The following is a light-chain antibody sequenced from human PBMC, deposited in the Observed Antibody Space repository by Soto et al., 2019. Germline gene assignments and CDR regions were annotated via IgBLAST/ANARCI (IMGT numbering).Light chain of an antibody. CDR1: QGISSY. J-gene: IGKJ1*01. Sequence: DIQLTQSPSFLSASVADRVTITCRSSQGISSYLAWYQQKPGKAPKLLIFDASSLQSGVPSRFSGSGSGTDFTLTISSLQPDDFATYYCQQYNSYRTFGQGTKVDI. CDR3: QQYNSYRT. CDR2: DAS. V-gene: IGKV1-9*01.